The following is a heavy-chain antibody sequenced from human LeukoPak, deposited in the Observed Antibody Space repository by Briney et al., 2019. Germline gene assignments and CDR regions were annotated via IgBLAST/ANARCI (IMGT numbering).Heavy chain of an antibody. CDR3: ARGKHRPPYSSGCLGY. J-gene: IGHJ4*02. CDR1: GYTFTSYD. Sequence: ASVKVSCKASGYTFTSYDIDWVRQATGQGLEWMGWMNPNSGNTGYAQKFQGRVTMTRNTSISTAYMELSSLRSEDTAVYYCARGKHRPPYSSGCLGYWGQGTLVTVSS. CDR2: MNPNSGNT. D-gene: IGHD6-19*01. V-gene: IGHV1-8*01.